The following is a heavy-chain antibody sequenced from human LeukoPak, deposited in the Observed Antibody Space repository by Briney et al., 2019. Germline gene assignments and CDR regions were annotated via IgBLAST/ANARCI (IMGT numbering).Heavy chain of an antibody. CDR3: ARSRHSYDSSGFPHY. Sequence: GGSLRLSCAASGFTFNSYWMSWVRQAPGKGLEWVATIKEDGSENYYVGSLKGRLTISRDNAKNSLYLQMNSLRAEDTALYYCARSRHSYDSSGFPHYWGQGTLVTVSS. CDR2: IKEDGSEN. J-gene: IGHJ4*02. V-gene: IGHV3-7*03. D-gene: IGHD3-22*01. CDR1: GFTFNSYW.